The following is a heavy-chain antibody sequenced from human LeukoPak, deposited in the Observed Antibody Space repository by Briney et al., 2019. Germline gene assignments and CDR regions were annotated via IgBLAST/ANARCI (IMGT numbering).Heavy chain of an antibody. Sequence: SSLKVSCKASGGTFSHYAISRVRQAPGHGLEWMGRIIPIFGIANYAQKLQGRVTITADKSTSTAYMELSSLRSEDTAVYYCARDRVVVTPSGFDYWGQGTLVTVSS. D-gene: IGHD3-22*01. CDR2: IIPIFGIA. J-gene: IGHJ4*02. V-gene: IGHV1-69*04. CDR3: ARDRVVVTPSGFDY. CDR1: GGTFSHYA.